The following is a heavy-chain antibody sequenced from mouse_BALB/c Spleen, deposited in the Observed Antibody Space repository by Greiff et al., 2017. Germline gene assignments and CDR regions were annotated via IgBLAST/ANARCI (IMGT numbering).Heavy chain of an antibody. CDR1: GYAFSSYW. D-gene: IGHD1-1*01. Sequence: QVQLQQSGPELVKPGSSVKISCKASGYAFSSYWMNWVKQRPGQGLEWIGQIYPGDGDTNYNGKFKGKATLTADKSSSTAYMQLSSLTSEDSAVYFCARGPYYGSSFYWYMDVWGAGTAVTVSS. CDR3: ARGPYYGSSFYWYMDV. J-gene: IGHJ1*01. CDR2: IYPGDGDT. V-gene: IGHV1-80*01.